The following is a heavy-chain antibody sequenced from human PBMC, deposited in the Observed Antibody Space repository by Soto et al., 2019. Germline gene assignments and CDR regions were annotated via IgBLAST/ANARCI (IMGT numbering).Heavy chain of an antibody. CDR2: ISYDGSNK. CDR1: GFTFSSYA. J-gene: IGHJ4*02. D-gene: IGHD2-15*01. V-gene: IGHV3-30-3*01. CDR3: ARVNIVVVVAATPGY. Sequence: GGSLRLSCAASGFTFSSYAMHWVRQAPGKGLEWVAVISYDGSNKYYADSVKGRFTISRDNSKNTLYLQMNSLRAEDTAVYYCARVNIVVVVAATPGYWGQGTLVTVSS.